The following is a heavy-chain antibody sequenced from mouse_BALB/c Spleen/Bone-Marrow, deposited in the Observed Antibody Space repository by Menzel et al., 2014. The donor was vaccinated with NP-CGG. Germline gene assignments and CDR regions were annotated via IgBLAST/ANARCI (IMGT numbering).Heavy chain of an antibody. V-gene: IGHV1S22*01. J-gene: IGHJ3*01. CDR1: GYTFTSYW. D-gene: IGHD1-2*01. CDR3: TRSTATFAY. CDR2: IYPGSGST. Sequence: LQQSGSELVRPGASAKLSCKASGYTFTSYWMHWVKQRPGQGLEWIGNIYPGSGSTNYDEKFKSKATLTVDTSSSTAYMQLSSLTSEDSAVYYCTRSTATFAYWGQGTLVTVSA.